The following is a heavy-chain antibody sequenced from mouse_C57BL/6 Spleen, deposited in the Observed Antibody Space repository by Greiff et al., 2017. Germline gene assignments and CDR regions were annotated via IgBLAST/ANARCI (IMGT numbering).Heavy chain of an antibody. CDR2: IYPGSGST. V-gene: IGHV1-55*01. CDR3: ARERVTTVPNFDY. J-gene: IGHJ2*01. Sequence: QVQLQQPGAELVKPGASVKMSCKASGYTFTSYWITWVKQRPGQGLEWIGDIYPGSGSTNYNEKFKSKATLTVDTSSSTAYMQLSSRTSEDSAVYYCARERVTTVPNFDYWGQGTTLTVSS. D-gene: IGHD1-1*01. CDR1: GYTFTSYW.